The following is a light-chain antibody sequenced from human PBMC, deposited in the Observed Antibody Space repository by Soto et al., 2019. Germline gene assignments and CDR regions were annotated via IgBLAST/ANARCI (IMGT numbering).Light chain of an antibody. Sequence: EIVLTQSPGTLSLSPGERATLSCRASQSVSSSYLAWYQQKPGQAPRLLIYGASSRATGIPDRFSGSGSGTDFTLTISRLEPEDFAVYYCQQYGRSPTTFGQGTKVDLK. J-gene: IGKJ1*01. CDR3: QQYGRSPTT. V-gene: IGKV3-20*01. CDR1: QSVSSSY. CDR2: GAS.